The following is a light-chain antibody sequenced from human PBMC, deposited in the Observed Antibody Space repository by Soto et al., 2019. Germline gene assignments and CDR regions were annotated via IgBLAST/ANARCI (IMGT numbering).Light chain of an antibody. J-gene: IGKJ1*01. CDR3: QQYNNWPRT. CDR2: DAS. Sequence: EIVMTQSPATLSVSPGERATLSCRASQSVSTYLAWYQQKPGQAPRLLIYDASNRAAGISPRFSGGGSGTEFTLTISSLQPEDFAVYYCQQYNNWPRTFGQGTKVGIK. CDR1: QSVSTY. V-gene: IGKV3-15*01.